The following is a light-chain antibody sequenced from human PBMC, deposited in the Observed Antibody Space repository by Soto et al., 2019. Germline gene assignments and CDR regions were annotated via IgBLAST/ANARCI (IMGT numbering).Light chain of an antibody. CDR1: SSDVGGYNY. CDR2: AVN. V-gene: IGLV2-11*01. CDR3: CSYAGSYPYV. Sequence: QSVLTQPRSVSGAPGQSVTISCTGTSSDVGGYNYVSWYQQHPGKAPKLMIYAVNARPSGVPDRFSGSKSGNTASLTISGLQAEDEAAYYCCSYAGSYPYVFGTGTKVNVL. J-gene: IGLJ1*01.